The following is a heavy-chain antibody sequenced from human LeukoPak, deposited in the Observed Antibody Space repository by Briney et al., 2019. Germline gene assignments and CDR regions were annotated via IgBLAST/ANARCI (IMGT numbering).Heavy chain of an antibody. Sequence: SETLSLTCTVSGGSISSISYYWGWIRQPPGKGLEWIGTIYYSGSPYYNPSLKSRVTISVDTSKNQFSLRLSSVTAADTAVYYCATWRTAKTGFDYWGQGTLVTVSS. CDR1: GGSISSISYY. CDR2: IYYSGSP. CDR3: ATWRTAKTGFDY. V-gene: IGHV4-39*01. J-gene: IGHJ4*02. D-gene: IGHD1-1*01.